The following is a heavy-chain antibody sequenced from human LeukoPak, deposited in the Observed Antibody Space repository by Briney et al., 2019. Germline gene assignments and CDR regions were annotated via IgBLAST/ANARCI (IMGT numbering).Heavy chain of an antibody. CDR2: INPNSGGT. V-gene: IGHV1-2*02. CDR1: GYPFTGYY. J-gene: IGHJ5*02. D-gene: IGHD4-17*01. CDR3: ATAKGNGDYWFDP. Sequence: ASVKVSCKASGYPFTGYYMHWVRQAPGQGLEWMGWINPNSGGTNYAQKFQGGVTMTRDTSISTAYMELSRLRSDDTAVYYCATAKGNGDYWFDPWGQGTLVTVSS.